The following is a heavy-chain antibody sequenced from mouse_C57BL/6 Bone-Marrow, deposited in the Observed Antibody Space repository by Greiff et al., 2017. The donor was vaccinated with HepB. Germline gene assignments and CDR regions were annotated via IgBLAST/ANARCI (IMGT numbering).Heavy chain of an antibody. CDR3: ARPTGKYFDY. CDR1: GFTFSDYG. D-gene: IGHD4-1*02. CDR2: ISSGSSTI. V-gene: IGHV5-17*01. J-gene: IGHJ2*01. Sequence: DVKLVESGGGLVKPGGSLKLSCAASGFTFSDYGMHWVRQAPEKGLEWVAYISSGSSTIYYADTVKGRFTISRDNAKNTLFLQMTSLRSEDTAMYYCARPTGKYFDYWGQGTTLTVSS.